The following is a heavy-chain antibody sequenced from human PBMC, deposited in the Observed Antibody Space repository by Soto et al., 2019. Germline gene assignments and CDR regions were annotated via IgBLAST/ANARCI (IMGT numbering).Heavy chain of an antibody. D-gene: IGHD6-13*01. V-gene: IGHV3-33*01. CDR2: IWYDGSNK. Sequence: GGSLRLSCAASGFTFSSYGMHWVRQAPGKGLEWVAVIWYDGSNKYYADSVKGRFTISRDNSNNTLYVQMNSLRAEDTAVYYCARDDHPYSSSWYRYHHYAMDVWGQGTTVTVSS. J-gene: IGHJ6*02. CDR3: ARDDHPYSSSWYRYHHYAMDV. CDR1: GFTFSSYG.